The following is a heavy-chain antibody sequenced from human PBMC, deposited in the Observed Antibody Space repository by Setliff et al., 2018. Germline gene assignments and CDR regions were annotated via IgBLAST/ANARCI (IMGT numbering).Heavy chain of an antibody. CDR1: GHTFTNYY. Sequence: ASVKVSCKASGHTFTNYYIHWVRQAPGQGLEWMGRINPNSGGTNYAQKSQGRVTMTRDTSITTAYMDLTSLRSDDTAVYYCGKEGNKYGYSSGWFDPWGQGTLVTVSS. D-gene: IGHD6-6*01. J-gene: IGHJ5*02. V-gene: IGHV1-2*06. CDR3: GKEGNKYGYSSGWFDP. CDR2: INPNSGGT.